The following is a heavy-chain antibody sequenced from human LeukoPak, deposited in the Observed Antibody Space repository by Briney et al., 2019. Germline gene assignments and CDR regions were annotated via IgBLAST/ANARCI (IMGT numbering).Heavy chain of an antibody. Sequence: GGSLRLSCAASGFTFSEYYVGWVRQAPGKGLEGVAYTNQDAGAKIYADSVRGRFTISRDNARSSLYLEMNHLRDEDAAVYWCARWSMAFDFWGQGSRVAVSS. D-gene: IGHD5-24*01. J-gene: IGHJ4*02. V-gene: IGHV3-7*04. CDR3: ARWSMAFDF. CDR1: GFTFSEYY. CDR2: TNQDAGAK.